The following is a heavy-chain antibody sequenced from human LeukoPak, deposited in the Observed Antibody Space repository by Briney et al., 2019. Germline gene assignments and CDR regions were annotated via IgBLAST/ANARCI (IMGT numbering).Heavy chain of an antibody. CDR3: AKDRTAMVEFDY. CDR1: GFTFSSYA. Sequence: PGGSLRLSCAAYGFTFSSYAMSWVRQAPGKGLEWVSAISGSGGSTYYADSVKGRFTISRDNSKNTLYLQMNSLRAEDTAVYYCAKDRTAMVEFDYWGQGTLVTVSS. CDR2: ISGSGGST. J-gene: IGHJ4*02. D-gene: IGHD5-18*01. V-gene: IGHV3-23*01.